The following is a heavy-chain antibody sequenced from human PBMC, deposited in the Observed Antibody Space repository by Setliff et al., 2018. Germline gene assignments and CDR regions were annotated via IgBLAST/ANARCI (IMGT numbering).Heavy chain of an antibody. D-gene: IGHD3-16*01. CDR3: ARLPNYVWGSPVDY. CDR2: VYYSGTA. V-gene: IGHV4-59*08. CDR1: GGSLSTYY. Sequence: SETLSLTCTVSGGSLSTYYWSWIRQPPGKGLEFIGYVYYSGTANYSPSLRSRLTISVDTSKNQFSLTLSSVTAADTAVYYCARLPNYVWGSPVDYWGQGTLVTVAS. J-gene: IGHJ4*02.